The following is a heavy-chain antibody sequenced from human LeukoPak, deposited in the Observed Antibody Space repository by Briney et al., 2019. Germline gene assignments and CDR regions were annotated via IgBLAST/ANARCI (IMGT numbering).Heavy chain of an antibody. D-gene: IGHD3-3*01. CDR3: ARSPIFGVVSDAFDI. CDR1: GFTFSSYA. CDR2: ISGSGGST. Sequence: GGSLRLSCAASGFTFSSYAMSWVRQAPGKGLEWVSAISGSGGSTYYADSVKGRFTISRDNAKNSLYLQMNSQRAEDTAVYYCARSPIFGVVSDAFDIWGQGTMVTVSS. J-gene: IGHJ3*02. V-gene: IGHV3-23*01.